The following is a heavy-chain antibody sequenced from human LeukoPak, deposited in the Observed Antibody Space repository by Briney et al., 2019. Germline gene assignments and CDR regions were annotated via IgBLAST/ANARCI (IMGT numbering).Heavy chain of an antibody. J-gene: IGHJ6*02. V-gene: IGHV3-23*01. CDR1: GFAFNTYA. CDR2: IGGSGTST. Sequence: GGSLRLSCAASGFAFNTYAMIWVRQAPGKGLEWVSAIGGSGTSTFSADSLKDRFIISRDNSKNTLYLQMNSLRAEDTAVYYCAKTFLGHAPYYYTMDVWGQGTTVTVSS. CDR3: AKTFLGHAPYYYTMDV. D-gene: IGHD7-27*01.